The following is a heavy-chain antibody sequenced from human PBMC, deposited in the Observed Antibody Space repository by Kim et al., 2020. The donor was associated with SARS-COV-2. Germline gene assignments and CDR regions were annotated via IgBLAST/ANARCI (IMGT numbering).Heavy chain of an antibody. D-gene: IGHD5-12*01. CDR2: K. CDR3: AKGRDGYPIDY. Sequence: KDYGDSVKGRFTISRDNSKNTLYLQMNSLRAEDTAVYYCAKGRDGYPIDYWGQGTLVTVSS. V-gene: IGHV3-33*06. J-gene: IGHJ4*02.